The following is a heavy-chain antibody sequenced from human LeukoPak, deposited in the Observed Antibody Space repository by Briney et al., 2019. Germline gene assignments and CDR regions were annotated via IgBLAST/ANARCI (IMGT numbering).Heavy chain of an antibody. CDR2: FDPEDGET. Sequence: GAAVKVSCKVSGYTLTELSMHWVRQAPGKGLEWMGGFDPEDGETIYAQKFQGRVTMTEDTSTDTAYMELSSLRSEDTAVYYCATLTSGSRDSFDYWGQGTLVTVSS. D-gene: IGHD1-26*01. CDR3: ATLTSGSRDSFDY. CDR1: GYTLTELS. V-gene: IGHV1-24*01. J-gene: IGHJ4*02.